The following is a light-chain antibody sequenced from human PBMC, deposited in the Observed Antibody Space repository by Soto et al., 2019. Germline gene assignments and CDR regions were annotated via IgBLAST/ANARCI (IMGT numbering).Light chain of an antibody. V-gene: IGKV3-20*01. J-gene: IGKJ1*01. CDR2: DAS. Sequence: IVMTHSPASLSVSPWERATLSCSSSQSVSSNLAWYQQRFGQAPRLLIYDASRRATGIPDRFSGSGSGTDFTLTISGLEPEDFAVYYCQQYGSSPRTFGQGTKVDIK. CDR1: QSVSSN. CDR3: QQYGSSPRT.